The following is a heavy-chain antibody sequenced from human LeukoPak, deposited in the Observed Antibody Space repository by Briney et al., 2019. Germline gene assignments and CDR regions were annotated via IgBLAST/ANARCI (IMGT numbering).Heavy chain of an antibody. V-gene: IGHV4-31*03. CDR1: GGSMSSGGYY. CDR2: IYYSGST. D-gene: IGHD3-22*01. J-gene: IGHJ5*02. Sequence: SETLSLTCTVSGGSMSSGGYYWSWIRQHPGKGLEWIGYIYYSGSTYYNPSLKSRVTISVDTSKNQFSLKLSSVTAADTAVYYCAREYDSSGYPGYNWFDPWGQGTLVTVSS. CDR3: AREYDSSGYPGYNWFDP.